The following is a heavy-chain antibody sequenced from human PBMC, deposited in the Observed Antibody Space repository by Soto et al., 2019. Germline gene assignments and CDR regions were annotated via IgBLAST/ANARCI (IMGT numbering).Heavy chain of an antibody. CDR3: ARDWFDA. Sequence: VGSLRLSCVASGFTFSNYWMSWVRQAPGKGLEWVANMKKDGSQKYYVGSVKGRFTISRDNARNSLYLQMNSLRVEDTAVYYCARDWFDAWGQGTLVTVSS. CDR1: GFTFSNYW. CDR2: MKKDGSQK. V-gene: IGHV3-7*01. J-gene: IGHJ5*02.